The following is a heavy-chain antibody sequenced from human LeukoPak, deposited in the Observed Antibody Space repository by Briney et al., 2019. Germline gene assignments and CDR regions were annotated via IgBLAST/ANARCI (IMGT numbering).Heavy chain of an antibody. CDR1: GGTFSSYA. D-gene: IGHD6-13*01. J-gene: IGHJ4*02. V-gene: IGHV1-69*13. Sequence: SVKVSCKASGGTFSSYAISWVRQAPGQGLEWLEGIIPIFGTANYAQKFQGRVTITADESTSTAYMELSSLRSEDTAVYYCARDGYSSNPGGFDYWGQGTLVTVSS. CDR3: ARDGYSSNPGGFDY. CDR2: IIPIFGTA.